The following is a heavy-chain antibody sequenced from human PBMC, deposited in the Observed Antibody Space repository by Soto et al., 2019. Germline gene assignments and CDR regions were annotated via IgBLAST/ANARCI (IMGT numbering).Heavy chain of an antibody. Sequence: SETLSLTCTVSGGSISSGGYYWSWIRPHPGKGLEWIGYIYYSGSTYYNPSLKSRVTISVDTSKNQFSLKLSSVTAADTAVYYCARESDGDQTYYFDYWGQGTLVTVS. CDR1: GGSISSGGYY. V-gene: IGHV4-31*03. D-gene: IGHD4-17*01. CDR2: IYYSGST. J-gene: IGHJ4*02. CDR3: ARESDGDQTYYFDY.